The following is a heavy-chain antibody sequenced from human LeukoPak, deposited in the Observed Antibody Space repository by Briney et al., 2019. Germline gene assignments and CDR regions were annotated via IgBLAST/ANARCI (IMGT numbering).Heavy chain of an antibody. CDR1: GGSISSYY. Sequence: PSETLSLTCTVSGGSISSYYWSWIRQPPGKGLEWIGYIYYSGSTNYNPSLKSRVTISVDTSNNQFSLNLNSVTAANTAVYYCARSSCGGGTCYSQRGAFDIWGQGTMVTVSS. CDR2: IYYSGST. V-gene: IGHV4-59*12. CDR3: ARSSCGGGTCYSQRGAFDI. D-gene: IGHD2-15*01. J-gene: IGHJ3*02.